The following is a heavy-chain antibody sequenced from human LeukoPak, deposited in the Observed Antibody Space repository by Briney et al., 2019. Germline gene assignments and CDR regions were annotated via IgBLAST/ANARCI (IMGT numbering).Heavy chain of an antibody. CDR2: ISSSSSYI. V-gene: IGHV3-21*04. Sequence: PGGSLRLSCAASGFTFSSYSMNWVRQAPGKGLEWVSSISSSSSYIYYADSVKGRFTISRDNAKNSLYLQMNSLRAEDTALYYCAKGPDYGDYVNIYYFDYWGQGNLVTVSS. CDR1: GFTFSSYS. CDR3: AKGPDYGDYVNIYYFDY. D-gene: IGHD4-17*01. J-gene: IGHJ4*02.